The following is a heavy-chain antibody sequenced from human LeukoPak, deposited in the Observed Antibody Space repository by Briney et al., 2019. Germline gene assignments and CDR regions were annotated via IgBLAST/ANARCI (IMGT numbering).Heavy chain of an antibody. D-gene: IGHD3-3*01. V-gene: IGHV3-23*01. CDR2: ISGSGGST. J-gene: IGHJ4*02. CDR1: GFIFSAYA. CDR3: AKGELLRFLSPLDY. Sequence: SGGSLRLSCAASGFIFSAYAMSWVRQAPGKGLEWVSAISGSGGSTYYADSVKGRFTISRDNSKNTLYLQMNSLRAGDTAVYYCAKGELLRFLSPLDYWGQGTLVTVSS.